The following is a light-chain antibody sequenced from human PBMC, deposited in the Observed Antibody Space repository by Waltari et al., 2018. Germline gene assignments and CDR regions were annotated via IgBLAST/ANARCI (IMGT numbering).Light chain of an antibody. V-gene: IGLV2-23*02. Sequence: QSALTQPASVSGSPGQSIPISCTGTSSDVGGYNYVSWYQQHPGKAPKLIIYDVSKRPSGVSNRFSGSKSGNTASLTISGLQAEDEADYYCCSYAGSSTPVIFGGGTKLTVL. CDR2: DVS. J-gene: IGLJ2*01. CDR1: SSDVGGYNY. CDR3: CSYAGSSTPVI.